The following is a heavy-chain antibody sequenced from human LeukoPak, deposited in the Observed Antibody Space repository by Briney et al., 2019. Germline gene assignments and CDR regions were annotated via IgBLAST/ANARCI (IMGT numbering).Heavy chain of an antibody. D-gene: IGHD6-6*01. J-gene: IGHJ6*03. V-gene: IGHV1-69*05. CDR3: ARDGSGDSSSSLGSYSYYMDV. CDR1: GGTFSSSA. CDR2: IIPIFGTA. Sequence: GASVKVSCKASGGTFSSSAISWVRQAPGQGLEWMGGIIPIFGTANYAQKFQGRVTITTDESTSTAYMELSSLRSEDTAVYYCARDGSGDSSSSLGSYSYYMDVWGKGTTVTVSS.